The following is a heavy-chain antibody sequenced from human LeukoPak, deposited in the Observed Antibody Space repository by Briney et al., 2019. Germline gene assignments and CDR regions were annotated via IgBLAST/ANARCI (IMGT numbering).Heavy chain of an antibody. CDR3: ARAPDYYDSSGYMYYFDY. CDR1: GGTFSSYA. V-gene: IGHV1-69*13. J-gene: IGHJ4*02. Sequence: ASVKVSCKASGGTFSSYAISWVRQAPGQGLEWMGGIIPIFGTANYAQKFQGRVTITADESTSTAYMELSSQRSEDTAVYYCARAPDYYDSSGYMYYFDYWGQGTLVTVSS. D-gene: IGHD3-22*01. CDR2: IIPIFGTA.